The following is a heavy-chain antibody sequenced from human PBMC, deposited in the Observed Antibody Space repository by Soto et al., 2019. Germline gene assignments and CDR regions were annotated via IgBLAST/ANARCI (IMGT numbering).Heavy chain of an antibody. J-gene: IGHJ6*02. V-gene: IGHV1-3*01. CDR2: INAGNGNT. Sequence: ASVKVSCKASGYTLTIYAMHWVRQAPGQRFEWMGWINAGNGNTKYSQKFQGRVTITRETSASTAYMELSSLRSEDTAVYYCAREDSSSLDYYYYGMDVWGQGTTVTVSS. D-gene: IGHD6-13*01. CDR1: GYTLTIYA. CDR3: AREDSSSLDYYYYGMDV.